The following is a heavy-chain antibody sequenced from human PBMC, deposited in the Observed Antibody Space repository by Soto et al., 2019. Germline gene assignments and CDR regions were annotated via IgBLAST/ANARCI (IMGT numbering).Heavy chain of an antibody. Sequence: PSETLSLTCTVSGGSINSGGYCWSWIRQHPGKGLEWIGYIYYSGSTYYNPSLKSRVTISVDTSKNQFSLKLSSVTAADTAVYYCAREIVGVLSWGEGTLVTVSS. CDR3: AREIVGVLS. J-gene: IGHJ4*02. CDR1: GGSINSGGYC. D-gene: IGHD2-8*01. V-gene: IGHV4-31*03. CDR2: IYYSGST.